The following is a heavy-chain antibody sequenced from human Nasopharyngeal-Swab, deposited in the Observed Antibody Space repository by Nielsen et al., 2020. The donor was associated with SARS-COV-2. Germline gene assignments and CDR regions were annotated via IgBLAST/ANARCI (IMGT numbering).Heavy chain of an antibody. D-gene: IGHD2-2*02. V-gene: IGHV3-30-3*01. CDR2: ISYDGSNK. J-gene: IGHJ4*02. Sequence: GRQAPGKGLEWVAVISYDGSNKYYADSVKGRFTISRDNSKNTLYLQMNSLRAEDTAVYYCARVRKDCSSTSCYTSDYWGQGTLVTVSS. CDR3: ARVRKDCSSTSCYTSDY.